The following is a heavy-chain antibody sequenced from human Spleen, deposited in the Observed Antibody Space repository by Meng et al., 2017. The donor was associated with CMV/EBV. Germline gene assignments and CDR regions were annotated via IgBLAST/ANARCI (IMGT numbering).Heavy chain of an antibody. CDR2: ISYDGTKK. D-gene: IGHD1-26*01. Sequence: GESLKISCAVSGITFSHYDMHWVRQAPGKGLEWVAVISYDGTKKYYADSVKGRFTISRDNSKNTLYLQMNSLRAEDTAVYYCAKDRHSGSYYFDYWGQGTLVTVSS. V-gene: IGHV3-30*18. J-gene: IGHJ4*02. CDR3: AKDRHSGSYYFDY. CDR1: GITFSHYD.